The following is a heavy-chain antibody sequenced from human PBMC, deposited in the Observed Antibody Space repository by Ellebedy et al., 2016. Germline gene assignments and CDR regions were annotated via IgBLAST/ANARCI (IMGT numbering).Heavy chain of an antibody. Sequence: ASVKVSCKVSGYTLTELSMHWVRQAPGKGLEWMGGFDPEDGETIYAQKFQGRVTMTEDTSTDTAYMELSSLRSEDTAVYYCATVGKVAAGTTLAYWGQGTLVTVSS. CDR3: ATVGKVAAGTTLAY. CDR2: FDPEDGET. J-gene: IGHJ4*02. V-gene: IGHV1-24*01. D-gene: IGHD6-13*01. CDR1: GYTLTELS.